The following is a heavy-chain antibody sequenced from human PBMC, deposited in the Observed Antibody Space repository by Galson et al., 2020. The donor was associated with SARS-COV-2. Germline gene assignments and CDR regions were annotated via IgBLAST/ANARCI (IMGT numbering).Heavy chain of an antibody. CDR3: ARDLTGAGDY. J-gene: IGHJ4*02. D-gene: IGHD1-20*01. V-gene: IGHV3-64*01. CDR1: GFTFSYYA. CDR2: ITSNGDIT. Sequence: TGGSLRLSCAASGFTFSYYAMHWVRQAPGKGLEYVSAITSNGDITYYANSVKGRFTISRDNSKNTLYLQMGTLRAEDTAVYYCARDLTGAGDYWGQGTLVTVSS.